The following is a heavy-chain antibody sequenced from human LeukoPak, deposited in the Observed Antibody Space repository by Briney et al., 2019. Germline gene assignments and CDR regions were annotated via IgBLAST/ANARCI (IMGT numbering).Heavy chain of an antibody. CDR2: TYYRSKWSN. D-gene: IGHD2-8*01. CDR3: ARVSGGVFED. V-gene: IGHV6-1*01. Sequence: SQTLSLTCAISGDSVYSNRVTWNWIRQSPSRGLEWLGRTYYRSKWSNDYSESVKSRIIISPDTSKNQFSLQLKSVTPEDTAVYYCARVSGGVFEDWGQGTPVTVSS. J-gene: IGHJ4*02. CDR1: GDSVYSNRVT.